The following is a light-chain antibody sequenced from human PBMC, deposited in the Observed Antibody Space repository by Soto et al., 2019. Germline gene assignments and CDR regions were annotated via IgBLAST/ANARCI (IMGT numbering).Light chain of an antibody. CDR2: KAS. Sequence: DIQMTQSPSTLSASVGDRVTIGCRASQSISSWLAWYQQKPGKAPKLLIYKASSLESGVPSRFSGSGSGTEFTLTISSLQPEDFATYYCLQHNRYPWTFGQGTKVDI. J-gene: IGKJ1*01. CDR1: QSISSW. V-gene: IGKV1-5*03. CDR3: LQHNRYPWT.